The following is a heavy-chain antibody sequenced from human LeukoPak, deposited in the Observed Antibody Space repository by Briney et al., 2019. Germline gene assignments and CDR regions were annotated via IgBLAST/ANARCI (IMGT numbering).Heavy chain of an antibody. J-gene: IGHJ4*02. D-gene: IGHD5-24*01. Sequence: VASVKVSCKASGGTFSSYAISWVRQAPGQGLEWMGGIIPIFGTANYAQKFQGRVTITTDESTSTAYMELSSLRSEDTAVYYCARGPNKVEGYDYWGQGTLVTVSS. CDR2: IIPIFGTA. CDR3: ARGPNKVEGYDY. V-gene: IGHV1-69*05. CDR1: GGTFSSYA.